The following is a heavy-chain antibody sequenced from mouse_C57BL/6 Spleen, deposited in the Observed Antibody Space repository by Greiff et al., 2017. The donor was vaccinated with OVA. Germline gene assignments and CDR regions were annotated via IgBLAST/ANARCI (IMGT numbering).Heavy chain of an antibody. J-gene: IGHJ2*01. D-gene: IGHD2-2*01. V-gene: IGHV1-50*01. CDR2: IDPSDSYT. CDR1: GYTFTSYW. CDR3: ARWLPGTGFDY. Sequence: QVQLQQSGAELVKPGASVKLSCKASGYTFTSYWMQWVKQRPGQGLEWIGEIDPSDSYTNYNQKFKGKATLTVDTSSSTAYMQLSSLTSEDSAVYYCARWLPGTGFDYWGQGTTLTVSS.